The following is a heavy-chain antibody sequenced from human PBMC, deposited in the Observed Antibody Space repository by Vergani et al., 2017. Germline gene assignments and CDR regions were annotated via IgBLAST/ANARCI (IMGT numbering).Heavy chain of an antibody. CDR3: AREPPLTGFFDY. CDR1: GGTFSSYA. D-gene: IGHD3-9*01. Sequence: QVQPVQSGAEVKKPGSSVKVSCKASGGTFSSYAISWVRQAPEQGLEWVGVISPDGFSTFYAQKFQGRVTITRDTSTSTVYVEVTSLRSDDTAVYYCAREPPLTGFFDYWGQGTLVTVSS. V-gene: IGHV1-46*03. J-gene: IGHJ4*02. CDR2: ISPDGFST.